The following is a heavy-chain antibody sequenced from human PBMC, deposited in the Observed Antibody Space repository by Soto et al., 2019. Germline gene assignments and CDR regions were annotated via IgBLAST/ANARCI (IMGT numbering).Heavy chain of an antibody. V-gene: IGHV4-59*08. J-gene: IGHJ4*02. Sequence: SETLSLTCSVSGGSISSYYWSWIRQPPGKGLEWIGYISYSGSTNYNPSLKSRVRVSVDTSKNQFSLRLTSVTAADRAVYYCARRICPGGSCHFDNWGQGTLVTVSS. CDR3: ARRICPGGSCHFDN. CDR2: ISYSGST. D-gene: IGHD2-8*02. CDR1: GGSISSYY.